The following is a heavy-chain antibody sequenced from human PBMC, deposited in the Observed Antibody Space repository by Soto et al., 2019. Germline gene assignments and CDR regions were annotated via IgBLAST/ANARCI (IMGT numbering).Heavy chain of an antibody. CDR3: ARVKEIVVVTAIQNWFDP. D-gene: IGHD2-21*02. CDR2: IYYSGST. CDR1: GGSISRYY. J-gene: IGHJ5*02. Sequence: TLTLTRTGSGGSISRYYGRWSRQPPGKGLEWIGYIYYSGSTNYNPSLKSRVTISVDTSKNQFSLKLSSVTAADTAVYYCARVKEIVVVTAIQNWFDPWSQGTLVTVSS. V-gene: IGHV4-59*01.